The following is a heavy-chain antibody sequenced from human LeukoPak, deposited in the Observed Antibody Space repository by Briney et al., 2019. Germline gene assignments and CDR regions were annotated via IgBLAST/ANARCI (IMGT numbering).Heavy chain of an antibody. Sequence: ASVKVSCKASGGTFSSYAISWVRQAPGQGLEWMGGIIPIFGTANYAQKFQGRVTITTDESTSTAYMELSSLRSEDTAVYYCARSISIAARSGAFDIWGQGTMVTVSS. CDR1: GGTFSSYA. CDR2: IIPIFGTA. J-gene: IGHJ3*02. D-gene: IGHD6-6*01. V-gene: IGHV1-69*05. CDR3: ARSISIAARSGAFDI.